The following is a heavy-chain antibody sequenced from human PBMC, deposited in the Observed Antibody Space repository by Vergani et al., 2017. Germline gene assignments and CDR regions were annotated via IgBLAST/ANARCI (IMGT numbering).Heavy chain of an antibody. D-gene: IGHD3-3*01. CDR3: ARGRRYYDFWSGYYSFDY. CDR1: GGSISSSSYY. V-gene: IGHV4-39*07. J-gene: IGHJ4*02. Sequence: QLQLQESGPGLVKPSETLSLTCTVSGGSISSSSYYWGWIRQPPGKGLEWIGSIYYSGRTYYNPSLKSRVTISVDTSKNQFSLKLSSVTAADTAVYYCARGRRYYDFWSGYYSFDYWGQGTLVTVSS. CDR2: IYYSGRT.